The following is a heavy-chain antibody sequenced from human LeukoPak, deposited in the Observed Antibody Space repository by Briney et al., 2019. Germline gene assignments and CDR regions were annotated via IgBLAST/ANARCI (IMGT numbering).Heavy chain of an antibody. J-gene: IGHJ4*02. D-gene: IGHD3-10*01. CDR3: ARVSRTVTQDSFVYYNTY. CDR2: FYNSGGT. Sequence: PSETLSLTCTVSGGSVSSDNYYWSWIRQPPGKGLEWIGYFYNSGGTKYNPSLKSRVTISVETSKNQFSLKVSSVTAADTAVYYCARVSRTVTQDSFVYYNTYRGQGSLVTVTS. V-gene: IGHV4-61*01. CDR1: GGSVSSDNYY.